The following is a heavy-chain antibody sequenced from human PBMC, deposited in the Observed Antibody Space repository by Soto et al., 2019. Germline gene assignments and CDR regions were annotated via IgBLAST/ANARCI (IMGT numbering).Heavy chain of an antibody. CDR2: ISSTTNYI. J-gene: IGHJ4*02. Sequence: PVGSLRLSCAASGFTFTRDSMNWVRQAPVNGLEWVSSISSTTNYIYYGDSMKGRFTISRDNAKNSLYLEMNSLRAEDTAVYYCARESEDLTSNFDYWGQGTLVTVSS. CDR1: GFTFTRDS. CDR3: ARESEDLTSNFDY. V-gene: IGHV3-21*06.